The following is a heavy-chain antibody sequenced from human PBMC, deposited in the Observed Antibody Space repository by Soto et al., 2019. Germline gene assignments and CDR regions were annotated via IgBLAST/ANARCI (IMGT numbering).Heavy chain of an antibody. CDR3: RSDVVPAAISAMDV. V-gene: IGHV1-69*02. CDR1: GGNRYT. J-gene: IGHJ6*02. CDR2: IIPMFGIA. Sequence: QVQLVQSGAEVKKPGSSVKVSCKGSGGNRYTITWVRQAPGQGLEWMGRIIPMFGIATYAQNFQGRVTISADKSTSTAYMELSSLRSDYCARDSGRSDVVPAAISAMDVWGQGTTVTVSS. D-gene: IGHD2-2*01.